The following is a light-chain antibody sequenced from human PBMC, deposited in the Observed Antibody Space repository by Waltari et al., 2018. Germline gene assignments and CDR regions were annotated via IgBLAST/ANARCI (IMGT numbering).Light chain of an antibody. CDR1: QSISSW. CDR2: KAS. J-gene: IGKJ1*01. V-gene: IGKV1-5*03. CDR3: QRYNSHSRT. Sequence: DIQMTQSPSTLSASVGDRVTITCRASQSISSWLAWYQQKPGKAPKLLIYKASSLESGVPSRFSGSGSGTEFTLTISSLQPDDFATYYCQRYNSHSRTFGQGTKVEIK.